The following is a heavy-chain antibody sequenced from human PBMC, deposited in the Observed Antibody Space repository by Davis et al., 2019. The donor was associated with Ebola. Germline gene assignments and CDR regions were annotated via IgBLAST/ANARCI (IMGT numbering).Heavy chain of an antibody. CDR2: ISSSSSYI. CDR3: ARVGEQLALYDAFDI. Sequence: GESLKISCAASGFTFSSYSMNWVRQAPGKGLEWVSSISSSSSYIYYADSVKGRFTISRDNAKNSLYLQMNSLRAEDTAVYYCARVGEQLALYDAFDIWGQGTMVTVSS. CDR1: GFTFSSYS. J-gene: IGHJ3*02. D-gene: IGHD6-13*01. V-gene: IGHV3-21*01.